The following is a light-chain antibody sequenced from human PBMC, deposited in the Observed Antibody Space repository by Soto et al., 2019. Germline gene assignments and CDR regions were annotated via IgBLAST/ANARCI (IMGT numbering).Light chain of an antibody. CDR2: AAS. Sequence: DIQMTQSPSSVSTSVGDRVNITCRASQGIRDGLAWYQQKPGKAPNLLIYAASSLQRGVSSRFSGSGSGTDFTLTISRLQPEDLATYYCQQTNNFPLTFGQGTRLEIK. CDR1: QGIRDG. CDR3: QQTNNFPLT. J-gene: IGKJ5*01. V-gene: IGKV1-12*01.